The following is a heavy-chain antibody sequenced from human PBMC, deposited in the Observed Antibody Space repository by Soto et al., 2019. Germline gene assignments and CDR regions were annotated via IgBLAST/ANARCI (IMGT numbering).Heavy chain of an antibody. D-gene: IGHD2-2*01. CDR3: ARDHPAAMRSVWFDP. Sequence: QVQLQESGPGLVKPSQTLSLTCTVSGGSISSGGYYWSWIRQHPGKGLEWIGYIYYSGSTYYNPSLKSRVTISVDTSKNQFSLKLSSVTAADTAVYYCARDHPAAMRSVWFDPWGQGTLVTVSS. J-gene: IGHJ5*02. CDR2: IYYSGST. CDR1: GGSISSGGYY. V-gene: IGHV4-31*03.